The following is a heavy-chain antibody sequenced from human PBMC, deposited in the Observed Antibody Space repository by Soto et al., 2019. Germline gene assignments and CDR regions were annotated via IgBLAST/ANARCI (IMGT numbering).Heavy chain of an antibody. CDR3: ARCPQPPDTADPYAVDV. Sequence: QVQLVQSGTEVKKPGASVKVSCKASGGTFSRSGFHWVRQAPGQGLEWMGMIVPSVDTTNYAQKFQARVTISSDQFTSTVYMELRSLRSEDTAVYYCARCPQPPDTADPYAVDVWGQGTRVIVSS. J-gene: IGHJ6*02. CDR2: IVPSVDTT. CDR1: GGTFSRSG. D-gene: IGHD5-18*01. V-gene: IGHV1-69*18.